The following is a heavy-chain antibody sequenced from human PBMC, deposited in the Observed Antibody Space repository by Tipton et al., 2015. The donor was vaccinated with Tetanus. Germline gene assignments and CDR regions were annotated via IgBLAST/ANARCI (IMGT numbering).Heavy chain of an antibody. Sequence: GLVKPSETLSLTCSVSGGSISSGDYYWSWLRQPPGKGLEWIGYTYYSGSTYYNPSLKSRITISVHTSKNQFSLNLSSVTAADTAVYYCARANYYDVLTGSLFYYGLNVWGRGTTVTVSS. CDR1: GGSISSGDYY. CDR3: ARANYYDVLTGSLFYYGLNV. D-gene: IGHD3-9*01. J-gene: IGHJ6*02. V-gene: IGHV4-30-4*01. CDR2: TYYSGST.